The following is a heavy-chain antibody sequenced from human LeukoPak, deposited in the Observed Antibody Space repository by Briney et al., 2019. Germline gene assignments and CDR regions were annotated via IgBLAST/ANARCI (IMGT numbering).Heavy chain of an antibody. J-gene: IGHJ3*02. Sequence: PSETLSLTCAVSGGSISSGVYSWTWIRQPPGKGPEWIGYIYYSGNTYYNPSLKSRLTISVDTSKNQFSLKLSSVTAADTAVYYCARGGSGWYREQGTHDAFDIWGQGTMVTVSS. CDR1: GGSISSGVYS. CDR3: ARGGSGWYREQGTHDAFDI. V-gene: IGHV4-30-4*07. CDR2: IYYSGNT. D-gene: IGHD6-19*01.